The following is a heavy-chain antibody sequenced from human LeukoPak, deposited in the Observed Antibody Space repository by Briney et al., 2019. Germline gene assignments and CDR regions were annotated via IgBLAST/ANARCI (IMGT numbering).Heavy chain of an antibody. D-gene: IGHD3-22*01. CDR2: ISTYNGNT. CDR1: GYTFTSYG. J-gene: IGHJ4*02. Sequence: ASVKVSCKASGYTFTSYGISWVRQAPGQGLEWMGWISTYNGNTNYAQNLQGRVTMTTDTSTSTAYMELRSLRSDDTAVYYCAWGNNDSSGFPFDYWGQGALVTVSS. CDR3: AWGNNDSSGFPFDY. V-gene: IGHV1-18*01.